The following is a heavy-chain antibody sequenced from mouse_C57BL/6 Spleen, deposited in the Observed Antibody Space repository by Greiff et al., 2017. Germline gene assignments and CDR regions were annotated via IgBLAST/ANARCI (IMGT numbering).Heavy chain of an antibody. V-gene: IGHV1-52*01. Sequence: VQLQQPGAELVRPGSSVKLSCKASGYTFTSYWMHWVKQRPIQGLEWIGNIDPSDSETHYNQKFKDKATLTVDKSSSTAYMQLSSLTSEDSAVYYCAIVDYYGSTGYFDVWGTGTTVTVSS. D-gene: IGHD1-1*01. J-gene: IGHJ1*03. CDR1: GYTFTSYW. CDR2: IDPSDSET. CDR3: AIVDYYGSTGYFDV.